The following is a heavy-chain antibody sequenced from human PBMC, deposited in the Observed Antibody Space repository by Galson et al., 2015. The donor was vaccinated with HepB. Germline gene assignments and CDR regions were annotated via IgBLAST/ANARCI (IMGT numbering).Heavy chain of an antibody. J-gene: IGHJ4*02. CDR2: ISSSSSYI. Sequence: SLRLSCAASGFTFSSYSMNWVRQAPGKGLEWVSSISSSSSYIYYADSVKGRFTISRDNAKNSLYLQMNSLRAEDTAVYYCATGYSVPNHFDYWGQGTLVTVSS. CDR3: ATGYSVPNHFDY. CDR1: GFTFSSYS. D-gene: IGHD5/OR15-5a*01. V-gene: IGHV3-21*01.